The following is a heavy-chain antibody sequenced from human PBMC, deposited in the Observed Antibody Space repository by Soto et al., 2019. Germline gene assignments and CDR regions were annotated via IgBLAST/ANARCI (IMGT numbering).Heavy chain of an antibody. CDR1: GFTFSSYA. CDR3: ARDRDCSGGSCLDY. J-gene: IGHJ4*02. Sequence: GGSLRLSCAASGFTFSSYAMHWVRQAPGKGLERVAVISYDGSNKYYADSVKGRFTISRDNSKNTLYLQMNSLRAEDTAVYYCARDRDCSGGSCLDYWGQGTLVTV. V-gene: IGHV3-30-3*01. D-gene: IGHD2-15*01. CDR2: ISYDGSNK.